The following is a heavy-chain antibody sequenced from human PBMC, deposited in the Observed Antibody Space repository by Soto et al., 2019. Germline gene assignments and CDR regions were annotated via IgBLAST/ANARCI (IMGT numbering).Heavy chain of an antibody. CDR3: ARHGGGSCDI. D-gene: IGHD2-15*01. Sequence: QVQLQESGPGLVKPSETLSLTCTVSDGSISSYYWSWIRQPPGKGLEWIGYIYYSGSTNYNPSLKSRVTISVDTSKNQFSLKLSSVTAADTAVYYCARHGGGSCDIWGQGTMVTVSS. CDR1: DGSISSYY. CDR2: IYYSGST. V-gene: IGHV4-59*08. J-gene: IGHJ3*02.